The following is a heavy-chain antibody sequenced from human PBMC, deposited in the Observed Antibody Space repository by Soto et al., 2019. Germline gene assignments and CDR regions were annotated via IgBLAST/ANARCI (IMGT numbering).Heavy chain of an antibody. V-gene: IGHV1-46*01. D-gene: IGHD2-2*01. CDR3: AREGLVLVPTTVNSDYYYYAMDV. Sequence: ASVKVSCKASGYTFTSYYMHWVRQAPGQGLEWMGIINPSGGSTSYAQKFQGRVTMTRDTSTSTVYMELSSLRSDDTAVYYCAREGLVLVPTTVNSDYYYYAMDVWGQGTTVTVS. J-gene: IGHJ6*02. CDR2: INPSGGST. CDR1: GYTFTSYY.